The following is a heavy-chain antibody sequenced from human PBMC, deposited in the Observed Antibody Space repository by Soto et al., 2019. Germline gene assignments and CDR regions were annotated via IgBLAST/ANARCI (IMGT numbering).Heavy chain of an antibody. CDR2: TYHRGGT. CDR3: ARIGGYHGPLDY. CDR1: GVSISSYF. Sequence: SETLSLTCSVSGVSISSYFWSWIRQPPGRGLEWIGYTYHRGGTNYSPSLKSRVAISLDTSENQFSLKVSSVTAADTAVYYCARIGGYHGPLDYWGQGXPVTVSS. J-gene: IGHJ4*02. V-gene: IGHV4-59*01. D-gene: IGHD2-15*01.